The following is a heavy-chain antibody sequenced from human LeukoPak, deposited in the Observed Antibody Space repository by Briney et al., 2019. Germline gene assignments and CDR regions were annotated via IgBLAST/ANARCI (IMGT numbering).Heavy chain of an antibody. CDR3: ARGFPIDY. V-gene: IGHV3-7*04. CDR2: IKRDGSEK. J-gene: IGHJ4*02. CDR1: GFTLSNSW. Sequence: GGSLRLSCAASGFTLSNSWMNCVRQAPGKGLEWVANIKRDGSEKYYVDSVKGRFTISRDNAKNSLYLQMNSLRAEDTAVYYCARGFPIDYWGQGNLVTVSS.